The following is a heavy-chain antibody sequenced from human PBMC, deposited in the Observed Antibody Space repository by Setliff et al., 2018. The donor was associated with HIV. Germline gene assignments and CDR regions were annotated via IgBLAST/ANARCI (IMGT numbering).Heavy chain of an antibody. CDR3: ARHRYSSSINWFDP. D-gene: IGHD6-13*01. Sequence: PSETLSLTCGVSGDSITGSFYWAWIRQPPGKGLEWIANIYPSGSIWPSGTSNYNPSLKGRVTISLDMSQNQFSLKVNSVTAADTAIYYCARHRYSSSINWFDPWGQGTLVTVSS. J-gene: IGHJ5*02. V-gene: IGHV4-38-2*01. CDR2: IWPSGTS. CDR1: GDSITGSFY.